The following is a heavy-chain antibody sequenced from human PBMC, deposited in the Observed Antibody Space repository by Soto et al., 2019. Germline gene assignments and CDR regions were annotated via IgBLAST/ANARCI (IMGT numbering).Heavy chain of an antibody. V-gene: IGHV3-74*01. CDR3: ARLPGYSTGWTPFDF. Sequence: PGGSLRLSCAASGFTFSSYWMHWVRQAPGKGLVWVSRINSDGSTTSHADSVKGRFTISRDNAKNTLYLQMNSLRAEDTAVYYSARLPGYSTGWTPFDFWGQGTQVTVSS. D-gene: IGHD6-19*01. CDR2: INSDGSTT. J-gene: IGHJ4*02. CDR1: GFTFSSYW.